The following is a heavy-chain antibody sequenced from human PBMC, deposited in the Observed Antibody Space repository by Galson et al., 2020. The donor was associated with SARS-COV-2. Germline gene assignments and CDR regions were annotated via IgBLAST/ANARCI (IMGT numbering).Heavy chain of an antibody. Sequence: GESLKISCAASGFTFSNYGLHWVRQAPGKGLEWVAIISYDGSNKYHADSVKGRFTISRDNSKNTLYLEMNSLRTEDTAVYYCAKAGPSDYYDYRVDDGFDIWGQGTTVTVSS. V-gene: IGHV3-30*18. CDR3: AKAGPSDYYDYRVDDGFDI. D-gene: IGHD3-16*01. CDR1: GFTFSNYG. J-gene: IGHJ3*02. CDR2: ISYDGSNK.